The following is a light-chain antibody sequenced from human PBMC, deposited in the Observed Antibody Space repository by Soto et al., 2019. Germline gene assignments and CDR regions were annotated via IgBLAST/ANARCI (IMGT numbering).Light chain of an antibody. CDR3: QQFGSSPGFT. J-gene: IGKJ3*01. V-gene: IGKV3-20*01. CDR1: QSINNRY. Sequence: ETVLTQSPGTLSLSPGERATLSCRASQSINNRYLAWYQQKPGQAPRLLIYAASSRATGIPDRFSGSGSGTYLTLTISRLEPEDFAVYYCQQFGSSPGFTFGPGTKVDIK. CDR2: AAS.